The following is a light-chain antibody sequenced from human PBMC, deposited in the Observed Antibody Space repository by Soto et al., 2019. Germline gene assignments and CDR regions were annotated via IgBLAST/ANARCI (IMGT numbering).Light chain of an antibody. Sequence: EIVMTQSPATLSVSPGERATLSCRASQSVSSNLAWYQQKPGQAPRLLIYGASTRATGIPARFSGSGSGTEFTLTISSLQSEDFAVYYCQQYDSCPPYSFGQGTKLDIK. CDR1: QSVSSN. V-gene: IGKV3-15*01. CDR3: QQYDSCPPYS. CDR2: GAS. J-gene: IGKJ2*01.